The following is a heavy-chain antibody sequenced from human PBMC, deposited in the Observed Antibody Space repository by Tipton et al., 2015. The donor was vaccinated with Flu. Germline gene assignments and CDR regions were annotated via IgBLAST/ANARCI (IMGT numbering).Heavy chain of an antibody. J-gene: IGHJ4*02. D-gene: IGHD3-10*01. Sequence: LRLSCIVSGGSINSGNYYWSWIRQPAGKGLEWIGLIYTSGSTNYNPSLKSRITISVDTSKNQFPLKLSSVTAADTAVYYCARAVPDYYGSGSYYSFDYWGQGTLVTVSS. CDR1: GGSINSGNYY. CDR2: IYTSGST. CDR3: ARAVPDYYGSGSYYSFDY. V-gene: IGHV4-61*02.